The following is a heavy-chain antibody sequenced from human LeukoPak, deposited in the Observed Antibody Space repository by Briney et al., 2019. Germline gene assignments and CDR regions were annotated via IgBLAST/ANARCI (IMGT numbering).Heavy chain of an antibody. CDR3: AKGYSLVITTVEYFFDY. V-gene: IGHV3-9*01. CDR1: GFTFDDYA. J-gene: IGHJ4*02. CDR2: INWNSDSI. Sequence: GGSLRLSCAVSGFTFDDYAMHWVRQVPGKGLEWVSGINWNSDSIGYADSVKGRFSTSRDNSENTLYLQMNSLRAEDTAVFYCAKGYSLVITTVEYFFDYWGQGALVTVSS. D-gene: IGHD3-22*01.